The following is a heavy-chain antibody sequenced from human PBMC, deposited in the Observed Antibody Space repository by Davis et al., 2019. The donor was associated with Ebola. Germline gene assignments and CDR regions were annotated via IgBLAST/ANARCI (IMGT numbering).Heavy chain of an antibody. CDR3: ARLAVTGDY. Sequence: GESLKISCAASGFTFSSYWMSWVRQAPGKGLEWVANIKQDGSEKYYVDSVKGRFTISRDNAKNSLYLQMNSLRDEDTAVYYCARLAVTGDYWGQGTLVTVSS. CDR1: GFTFSSYW. CDR2: IKQDGSEK. J-gene: IGHJ4*02. D-gene: IGHD2-21*02. V-gene: IGHV3-7*01.